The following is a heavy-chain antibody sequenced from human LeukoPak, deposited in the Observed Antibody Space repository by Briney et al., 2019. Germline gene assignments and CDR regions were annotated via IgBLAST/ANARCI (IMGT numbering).Heavy chain of an antibody. CDR3: ARDFGGHRSSGSHLWFDP. J-gene: IGHJ5*02. V-gene: IGHV1-69*04. D-gene: IGHD6-19*01. CDR1: GGTFSSYA. CDR2: IIPIFGIA. Sequence: SVKVSCKASGGTFSSYAISWVRQAPGQGLEWMGRIIPIFGIANYAQKFQGRVTITADKSTSTAYMELSSLRSEDTAVYYCARDFGGHRSSGSHLWFDPWGQGTLVTVSS.